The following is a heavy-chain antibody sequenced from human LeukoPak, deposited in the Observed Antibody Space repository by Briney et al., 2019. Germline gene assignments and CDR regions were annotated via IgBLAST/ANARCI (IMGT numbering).Heavy chain of an antibody. D-gene: IGHD3-22*01. J-gene: IGHJ4*02. V-gene: IGHV3-23*01. Sequence: GGSLRLSCAASGFTFSSYAMSWVRQAPGKGLEWVSSVSGSGGYTYYAGSVKGRFTISRDNSKNTLYMQMNSLRAEDTAIYYCAKDRPNYYDSSGHYYRRDGDYWGQGTLVTVSS. CDR1: GFTFSSYA. CDR2: VSGSGGYT. CDR3: AKDRPNYYDSSGHYYRRDGDY.